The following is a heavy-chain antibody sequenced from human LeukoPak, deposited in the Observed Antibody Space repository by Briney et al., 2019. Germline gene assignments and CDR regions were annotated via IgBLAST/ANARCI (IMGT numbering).Heavy chain of an antibody. CDR3: ARVYLERLTAGYFDH. D-gene: IGHD2-8*01. CDR2: IRDDGT. J-gene: IGHJ4*02. V-gene: IGHV3-23*01. CDR1: GFTLSSCA. Sequence: GGSLRLSCAASGFTLSSCAMSWVRQAPGRGLEWVSAIRDDGTWYADSVKGRFTISRDNSKSTLYLQMNSLRDDDSAAYFCARVYLERLTAGYFDHWGQGTQVTVSP.